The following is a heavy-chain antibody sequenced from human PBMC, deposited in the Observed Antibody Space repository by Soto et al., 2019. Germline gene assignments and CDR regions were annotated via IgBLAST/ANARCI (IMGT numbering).Heavy chain of an antibody. CDR1: GFTFSSYA. V-gene: IGHV3-30-3*01. J-gene: IGHJ6*02. D-gene: IGHD2-21*02. CDR3: ARVRIVVVTTYPGDYYGMDV. CDR2: ISYDGSNK. Sequence: QVQLVESGGGVVQPGRSLRLSCAASGFTFSSYAMHWVRQAPGKGLEWVAVISYDGSNKYYADSVKGRFTISRDNAKNSLYLQMNGLRAEDTAVYYCARVRIVVVTTYPGDYYGMDVWGQGTTVTVSS.